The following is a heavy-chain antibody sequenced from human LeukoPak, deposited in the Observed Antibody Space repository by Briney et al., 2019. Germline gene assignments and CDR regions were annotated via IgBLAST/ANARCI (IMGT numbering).Heavy chain of an antibody. D-gene: IGHD6-6*01. J-gene: IGHJ6*03. CDR1: GFTFSNAW. V-gene: IGHV4-34*01. Sequence: GSLRLSCAASGFTFSNAWMSWIRQPPGKGLEWIGEINHSGSTNYNPSLKSRVTISVDTSKNQFSLKLSSVTAADTAVYYCAREKSSNSNPVYYMDVWGKGTTVTVSS. CDR3: AREKSSNSNPVYYMDV. CDR2: INHSGST.